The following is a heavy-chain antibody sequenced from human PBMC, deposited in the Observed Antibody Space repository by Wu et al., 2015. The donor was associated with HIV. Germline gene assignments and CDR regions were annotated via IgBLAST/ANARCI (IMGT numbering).Heavy chain of an antibody. Sequence: QVQLVQSGAEVKKPGASVKVSCKASGYTFTAYYIHWVRQAPGVGLEWMAWIDPKSGDTSYSHKFQGRVTLTRDTSVTTTYMELRSLRSDDTALYYCARMRDPGMDVWAKEPRSPSP. J-gene: IGHJ6*02. CDR1: GYTFTAYY. D-gene: IGHD5-24*01. CDR2: IDPKSGDT. CDR3: ARMRDPGMDV. V-gene: IGHV1-2*02.